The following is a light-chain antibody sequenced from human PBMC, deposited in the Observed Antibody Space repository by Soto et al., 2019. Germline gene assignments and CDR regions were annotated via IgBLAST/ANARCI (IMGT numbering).Light chain of an antibody. V-gene: IGKV3-15*01. J-gene: IGKJ1*01. CDR2: GAS. CDR1: QTVRSN. Sequence: EIVMTQSPATLSVSPGESATLSCRASQTVRSNLAWYQQRPGQAPRLLIYGASTSATGIAARFSGSGSGTEFILTISSLQSEDLAVYFCQQYNNWPPWTFGQGTKVEIK. CDR3: QQYNNWPPWT.